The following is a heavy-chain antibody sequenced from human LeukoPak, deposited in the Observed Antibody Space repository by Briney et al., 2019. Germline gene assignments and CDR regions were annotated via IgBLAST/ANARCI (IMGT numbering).Heavy chain of an antibody. V-gene: IGHV3-48*03. CDR2: ITSSGSTI. CDR1: GFTFSSYE. D-gene: IGHD6-19*01. Sequence: GGSLRLSCAASGFTFSSYEMNWVRQAPGKGLEWVSYITSSGSTIYYADSVKGRFTISRDNAKNSLYLQMNSLRAEDTAVYYCASGIAVAANWFDPWGQGTLVTVSS. CDR3: ASGIAVAANWFDP. J-gene: IGHJ5*02.